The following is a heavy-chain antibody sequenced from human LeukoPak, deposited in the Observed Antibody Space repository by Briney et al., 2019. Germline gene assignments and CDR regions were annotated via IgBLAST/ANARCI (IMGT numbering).Heavy chain of an antibody. V-gene: IGHV3-7*01. CDR3: ARYGGSYPGWLDP. Sequence: GGSLRLSCTASGFTFSTSWMNWVRQAPGKGLEWVANINPDGSQKDYVDSLKGRFTISRDNAKNSVFLQMNNLRAEDTAVYHCARYGGSYPGWLDPWGQGTLVTVSS. D-gene: IGHD1-26*01. CDR2: INPDGSQK. CDR1: GFTFSTSW. J-gene: IGHJ5*02.